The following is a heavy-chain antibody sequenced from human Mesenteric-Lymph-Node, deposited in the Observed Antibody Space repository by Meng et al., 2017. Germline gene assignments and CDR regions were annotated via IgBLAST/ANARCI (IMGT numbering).Heavy chain of an antibody. D-gene: IGHD2-2*01. CDR1: GFTFTDVY. J-gene: IGHJ5*02. Sequence: QGPLVESGGGLVKPGGSLRVSCAASGFTFTDVYMTWIRQAPGRGLEWLSYISPSGTDISYADSVKGRFIISRDNAKNSVYLQMNSLRAEDTAVYYCARTARVPSSWGQGALVTVSS. CDR3: ARTARVPSS. V-gene: IGHV3-11*01. CDR2: ISPSGTDI.